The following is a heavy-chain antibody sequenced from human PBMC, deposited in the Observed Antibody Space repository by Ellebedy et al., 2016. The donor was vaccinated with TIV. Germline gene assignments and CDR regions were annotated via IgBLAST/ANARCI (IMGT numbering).Heavy chain of an antibody. Sequence: GESLKISCSASGFTFSDYAMRWVRQAPGKGLAYVSTISNNGGTASYADSVKGRFTISRDNSKNTLYLQMSSLRPEDTAVYYCVMGYFFDYWGQGTLVTVSS. J-gene: IGHJ4*02. CDR1: GFTFSDYA. D-gene: IGHD2/OR15-2a*01. CDR3: VMGYFFDY. V-gene: IGHV3-64D*06. CDR2: ISNNGGTA.